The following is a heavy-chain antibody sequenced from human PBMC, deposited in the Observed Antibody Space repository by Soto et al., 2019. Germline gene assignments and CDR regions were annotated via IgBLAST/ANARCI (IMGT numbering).Heavy chain of an antibody. CDR1: GFTFSDFG. V-gene: IGHV3-30*18. Sequence: QVQLVESGGGVVQPGRSLRLSCAASGFTFSDFGIHWVRQAPGKGLEWGAFISYEGDNKFFADSLKGRSTISRDNSRNTVDLQMNSLTPEDAALYYSAKDSGVGSHHHDYGLDARGQGTTVTVSS. CDR3: AKDSGVGSHHHDYGLDA. J-gene: IGHJ6*02. D-gene: IGHD3-10*01. CDR2: ISYEGDNK.